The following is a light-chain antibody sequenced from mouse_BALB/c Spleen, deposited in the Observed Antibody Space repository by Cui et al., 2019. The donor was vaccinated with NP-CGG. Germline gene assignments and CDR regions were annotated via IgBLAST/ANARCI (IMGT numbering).Light chain of an antibody. CDR2: GTN. V-gene: IGLV1*01. J-gene: IGLJ1*01. CDR3: ALWYSNHWV. CDR1: PRAVTTTNY. Sequence: QAVLTPASALSPSPGAPVTLPPPSTPRAVTTTNYANGVQEKPDHLVTGLIGGTNNRAPGVPARFSGSLIGDKAALTITGAQTEDEAIYFCALWYSNHWVFGGGTKLTVL.